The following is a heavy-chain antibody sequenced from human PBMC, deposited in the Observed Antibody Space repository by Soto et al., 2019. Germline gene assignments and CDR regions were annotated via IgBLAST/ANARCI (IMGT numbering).Heavy chain of an antibody. V-gene: IGHV5-51*01. CDR2: IYPDDSNT. CDR3: ARHLHSDSVHITPDPPDY. Sequence: GESLRISCKNSGYSFRSYWIGWVRQMLGKGLEWMGIIYPDDSNTRYSPSFQGQVTISADKSSSTAFLQWSSLKAADSAMYYCARHLHSDSVHITPDPPDYWGQGTPVTVSS. CDR1: GYSFRSYW. D-gene: IGHD4-4*01. J-gene: IGHJ4*02.